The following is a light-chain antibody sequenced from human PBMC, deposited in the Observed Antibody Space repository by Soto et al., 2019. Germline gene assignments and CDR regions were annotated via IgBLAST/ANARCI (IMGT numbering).Light chain of an antibody. CDR1: QSISSY. CDR2: AAS. V-gene: IGKV1-39*01. CDR3: QQSYSTPPT. J-gene: IGKJ4*01. Sequence: DIQMTQSPSSLSASVGDRVTITCRASQSISSYLNWYQQKPGKATKLLIYAASSLQSGVPLRFSGSGSGTDFTLTISSLQPEDFATYYCQQSYSTPPTFGGGTKVDIK.